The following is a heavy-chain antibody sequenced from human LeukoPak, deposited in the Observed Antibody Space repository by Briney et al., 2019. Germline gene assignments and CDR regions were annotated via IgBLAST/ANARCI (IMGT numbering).Heavy chain of an antibody. CDR2: IKSDGST. Sequence: GGSLRLSCAASGFTFSNYWMHWVRQAPGKGLVWVSRIKSDGSTNYADSVKGRFTISRDNAKNTLSLQMNSLRPEDTGVYYCARAPSEIGGYYPEYLRHWGQGTLVTVSS. D-gene: IGHD3-22*01. CDR1: GFTFSNYW. J-gene: IGHJ1*01. CDR3: ARAPSEIGGYYPEYLRH. V-gene: IGHV3-74*01.